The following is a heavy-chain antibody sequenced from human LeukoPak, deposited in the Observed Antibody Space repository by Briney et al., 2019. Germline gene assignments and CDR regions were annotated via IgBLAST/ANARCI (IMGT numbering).Heavy chain of an antibody. V-gene: IGHV3-33*01. J-gene: IGHJ2*01. CDR2: IWYDGSNE. D-gene: IGHD1-20*01. CDR3: ARGVFAGDLLTGYWYFDL. Sequence: GGSLRLSCAASGFTFSSSGFHWVRQASGKGLEWVALIWYDGSNEFYADSVKGRFTISRDNSKNTVYLQVNSLRAEDTAVYYCARGVFAGDLLTGYWYFDLWGRGTLVTVSS. CDR1: GFTFSSSG.